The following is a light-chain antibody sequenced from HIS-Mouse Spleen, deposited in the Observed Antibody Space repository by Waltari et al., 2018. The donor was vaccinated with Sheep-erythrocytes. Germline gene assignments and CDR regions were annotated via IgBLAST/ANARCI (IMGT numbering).Light chain of an antibody. CDR3: CSYAGSSTPWV. Sequence: QSALTQPASVSGSPGQSITISCTGTSSHVGSYNLFSWYQQHPGKAPKIMIYEGSKRPSGVSNRFSGSKSGNTASLTISGLQAEDEADYYCCSYAGSSTPWVFGGGTKLTVL. CDR1: SSHVGSYNL. V-gene: IGLV2-23*01. CDR2: EGS. J-gene: IGLJ3*02.